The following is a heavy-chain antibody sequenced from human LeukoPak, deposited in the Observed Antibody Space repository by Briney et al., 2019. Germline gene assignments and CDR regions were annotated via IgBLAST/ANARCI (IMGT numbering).Heavy chain of an antibody. CDR2: VNDRGGA. D-gene: IGHD2-8*01. V-gene: IGHV4-34*01. Sequence: SETLSLTCGVYGWSLSGNFWTWIRQPPGKGLEWIGEVNDRGGANYDPSLKSRVSISIYTSKNQFSLKLTSVTASDTAVYYCTNYDYWGQGTLVTVSS. CDR3: TNYDY. CDR1: GWSLSGNF. J-gene: IGHJ4*02.